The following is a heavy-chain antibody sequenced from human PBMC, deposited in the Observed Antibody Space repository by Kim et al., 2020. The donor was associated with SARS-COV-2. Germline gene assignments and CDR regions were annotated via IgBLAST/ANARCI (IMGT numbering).Heavy chain of an antibody. CDR3: TLGPCTTCAFYDAFD. CDR1: GFTFSNSA. CDR2: IRSRGNGYAS. V-gene: IGHV3-73*01. Sequence: GGSLRLSCAASGFTFSNSAMHWVRRASGKGLEWVARIRSRGNGYASAYRVSGRGTITIYRDDPRHTSYLNMNSVKTEDTDVDYYTLGPCTTCAFYDAFD. D-gene: IGHD1-1*01. J-gene: IGHJ3*02.